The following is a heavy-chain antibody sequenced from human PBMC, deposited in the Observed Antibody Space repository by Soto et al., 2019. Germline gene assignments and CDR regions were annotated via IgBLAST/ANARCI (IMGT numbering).Heavy chain of an antibody. CDR3: ARSQDCGGEGLSYGMDV. V-gene: IGHV3-7*01. D-gene: IGHD2-21*01. CDR1: GFTFSSYW. CDR2: IKQDGSEK. J-gene: IGHJ6*02. Sequence: GGSLRLSCAASGFTFSSYWMSWVRQAPGKGLEWGGNIKQDGSEKYYVDSVKGRFTIARDNAKNSLYLQMNSLRAEDPAVYSCARSQDCGGEGLSYGMDVWGQGTTVTVSS.